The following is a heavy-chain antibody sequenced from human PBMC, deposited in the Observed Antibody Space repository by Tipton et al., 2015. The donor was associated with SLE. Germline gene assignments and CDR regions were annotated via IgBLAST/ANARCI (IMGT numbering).Heavy chain of an antibody. CDR2: IYVGDSDT. Sequence: VQLVQSGAEVKKPGESLKISCEGSGYRFSTYWIAWLRQMPGKGLEWMGSIYVGDSDTIYSPSFQGQVTISVDKSISTAYLQWSSLKASDSAMYYCARHWDIEVTNRFYYYGMDVWGQGTTVTVSS. D-gene: IGHD2-15*01. J-gene: IGHJ6*02. V-gene: IGHV5-51*01. CDR3: ARHWDIEVTNRFYYYGMDV. CDR1: GYRFSTYW.